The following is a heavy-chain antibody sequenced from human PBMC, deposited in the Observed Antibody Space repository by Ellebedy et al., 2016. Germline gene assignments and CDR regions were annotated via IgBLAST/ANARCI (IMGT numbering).Heavy chain of an antibody. CDR3: AKLRGVSYGSIDY. D-gene: IGHD5-18*01. J-gene: IGHJ4*02. V-gene: IGHV3-23*01. CDR1: GFTSSSYS. CDR2: ITGGGDST. Sequence: GESLKISXVVSGFTSSSYSMNWVRQASGKGPEWVSGITGGGDSTYYADSVKGRVTISRDNSKNTLYLQMKSLRVEDTAVYYCAKLRGVSYGSIDYWGQGTLVTVPS.